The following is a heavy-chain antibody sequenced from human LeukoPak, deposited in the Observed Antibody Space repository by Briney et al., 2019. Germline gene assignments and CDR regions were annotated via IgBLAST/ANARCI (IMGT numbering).Heavy chain of an antibody. J-gene: IGHJ4*02. CDR3: AINTPGRIVGATYFDY. Sequence: GASVKVSCKASGGTFSSYAISWVRQAPGQGLEWMGGIIPIFGTAHYAQKFQGRVTITADESTSTAYMELSSLRSEDTAVYYCAINTPGRIVGATYFDYWGQGTLVTVSS. CDR2: IIPIFGTA. V-gene: IGHV1-69*13. D-gene: IGHD1-26*01. CDR1: GGTFSSYA.